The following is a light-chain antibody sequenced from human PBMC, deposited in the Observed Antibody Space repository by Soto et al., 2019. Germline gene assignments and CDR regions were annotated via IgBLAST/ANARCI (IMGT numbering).Light chain of an antibody. CDR3: QQINTYPRT. J-gene: IGKJ1*01. CDR1: QGIGTY. V-gene: IGKV1-9*01. Sequence: TQLTQSPSSLSASVGDRVTITCRASQGIGTYLAWYQEKPGKAPKLLIYAASTLQSGVPSRFSGSGSGTDFTLTISSLQPEDFAAYFCQQINTYPRTFGQGTRVDIK. CDR2: AAS.